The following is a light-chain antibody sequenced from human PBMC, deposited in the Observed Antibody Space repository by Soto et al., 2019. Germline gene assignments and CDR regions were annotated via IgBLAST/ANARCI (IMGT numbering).Light chain of an antibody. J-gene: IGKJ1*01. CDR1: QSVASRN. CDR3: QHFGNSLWT. Sequence: EIVLTQSPGTLSLSPGVRATLSCRASQSVASRNLAWYQQKSVQAPRLLIYGASSRAIHTPDRFSGSGSVTDFTLTISALEPEDFAVYYCQHFGNSLWTFGQGTQVDI. CDR2: GAS. V-gene: IGKV3-20*01.